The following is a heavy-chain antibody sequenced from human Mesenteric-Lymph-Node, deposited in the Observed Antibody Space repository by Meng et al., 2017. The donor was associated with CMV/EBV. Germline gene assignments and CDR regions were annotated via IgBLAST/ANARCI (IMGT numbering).Heavy chain of an antibody. Sequence: ASVKVSCKASGYTFTGYYMHWVRQAPGQGLEWMGWINPNSGNTGYAQKFQGRVTMTRNTSISTAYMELSSLRSEDTAVYYCVRPQYSSSSYYYYYGMDVWGQGTTVTVSS. CDR3: VRPQYSSSSYYYYYGMDV. CDR1: GYTFTGYY. V-gene: IGHV1-8*02. J-gene: IGHJ6*02. CDR2: INPNSGNT. D-gene: IGHD6-6*01.